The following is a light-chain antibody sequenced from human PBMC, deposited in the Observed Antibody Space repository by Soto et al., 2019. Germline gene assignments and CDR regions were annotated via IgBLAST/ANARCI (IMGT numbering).Light chain of an antibody. CDR3: FSFTTAHTHI. CDR1: SSDIGAYDY. CDR2: EVT. J-gene: IGLJ1*01. Sequence: QSVLTQPASVSGSPGQSITISCTGTSSDIGAYDYVSWFQQHPDKAPKLMISEVTNRPSGVSDRFSGSKSGNAASLTISGLQAEDEAYYFCFSFTTAHTHIFVTGTKVTVL. V-gene: IGLV2-14*01.